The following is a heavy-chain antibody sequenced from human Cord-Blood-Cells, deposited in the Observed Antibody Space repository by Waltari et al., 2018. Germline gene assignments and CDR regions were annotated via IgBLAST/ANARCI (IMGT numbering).Heavy chain of an antibody. V-gene: IGHV5-51*01. J-gene: IGHJ3*02. D-gene: IGHD3-3*01. CDR2: IYPVDSDT. CDR1: GYSFTSYW. Sequence: EVQLVQSGAEVKKPGESLKNSCKGSGYSFTSYWIGWVRQMHGQGLEWMGIIYPVDSDTRYSPSFQGQVTISADKSISTAYLQWSSLKASDTAMYYCARHYATYYDFWSGYYDAFDIWGQGTMVTVSS. CDR3: ARHYATYYDFWSGYYDAFDI.